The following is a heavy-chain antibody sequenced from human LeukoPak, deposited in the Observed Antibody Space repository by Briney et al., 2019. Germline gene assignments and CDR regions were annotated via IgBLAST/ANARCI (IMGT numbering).Heavy chain of an antibody. D-gene: IGHD3-10*01. CDR1: GYTLTGYY. CDR2: INPNSGGT. J-gene: IGHJ5*02. CDR3: ARDLGMVRGRKDWFDP. V-gene: IGHV1-2*02. Sequence: GASVKVSCKASGYTLTGYYMHWVRQAPGQGLEWMGWINPNSGGTNYAQKFQGRVTMTRDTSISTAYMELSRLRSDDTAVYYCARDLGMVRGRKDWFDPWGQGTLVTVSS.